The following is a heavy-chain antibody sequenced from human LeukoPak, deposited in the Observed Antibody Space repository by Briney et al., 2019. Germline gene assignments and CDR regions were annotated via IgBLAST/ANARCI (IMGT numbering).Heavy chain of an antibody. CDR1: GFTFSSYG. J-gene: IGHJ4*02. CDR3: ARGTKLGYSSSCFDY. CDR2: ISGSGDST. Sequence: GGSLRLSCAASGFTFSSYGMSWVRQVPGKGLEWVSAISGSGDSTYYADSVKGRFTISRDNSKSTLYLQMNSLRAEDTAVYYCARGTKLGYSSSCFDYWGQGTLVTVSS. D-gene: IGHD6-13*01. V-gene: IGHV3-23*01.